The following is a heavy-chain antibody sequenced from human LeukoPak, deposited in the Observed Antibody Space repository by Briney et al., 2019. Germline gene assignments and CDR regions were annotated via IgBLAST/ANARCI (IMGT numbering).Heavy chain of an antibody. CDR2: LNGDGTNI. V-gene: IGHV3-74*01. D-gene: IGHD2-8*01. CDR3: ARSQSGVFAV. CDR1: GFTFSNYW. Sequence: GGSLRLSCVASGFTFSNYWMQWVRQVPGKGLVWVSRLNGDGTNIIYADSVKGRFTISRDNAENTLYLQMNSLRAEDTALYYCARSQSGVFAVWGQGTMITVSS. J-gene: IGHJ3*01.